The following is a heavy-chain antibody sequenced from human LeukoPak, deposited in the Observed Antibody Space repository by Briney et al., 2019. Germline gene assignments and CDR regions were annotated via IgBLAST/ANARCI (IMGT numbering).Heavy chain of an antibody. Sequence: GGSLRLSCAASGFSFKNAWMSWVRQAPGKGLEWVAVIWYDGSNKYYADSVKGRFTISRDNSKNTLYLQMNSLRAEDTAVYYCARDHWGVIITTYFDYWGQGTLVTVSS. CDR2: IWYDGSNK. J-gene: IGHJ4*02. V-gene: IGHV3-33*08. D-gene: IGHD3-10*01. CDR3: ARDHWGVIITTYFDY. CDR1: GFSFKNAW.